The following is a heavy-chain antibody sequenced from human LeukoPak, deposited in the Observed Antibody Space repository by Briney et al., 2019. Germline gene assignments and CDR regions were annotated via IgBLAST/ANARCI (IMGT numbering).Heavy chain of an antibody. CDR2: ISSSGSTI. CDR3: ARETYSYGNKRPIDY. D-gene: IGHD5-18*01. CDR1: GFTFSSYE. Sequence: PGGSLRLSCAASGFTFSSYEMNWVRQAPGKGLEWVSYISSSGSTIYYADSVKGRFTISRDNAKNSLYLQMNSLRAEDTAVYYCARETYSYGNKRPIDYWGQGTLVTVSS. J-gene: IGHJ4*02. V-gene: IGHV3-48*03.